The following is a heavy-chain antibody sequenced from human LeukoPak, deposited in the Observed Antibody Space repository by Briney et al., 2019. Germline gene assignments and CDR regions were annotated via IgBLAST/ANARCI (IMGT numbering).Heavy chain of an antibody. CDR1: GYTFTGYY. J-gene: IGHJ4*02. CDR2: INPNSGGT. D-gene: IGHD5-12*01. CDR3: ARRPTTSIDY. V-gene: IGHV1-2*02. Sequence: ASVKVSCTASGYTFTGYYMHWVRQTPGQGLEWMGWINPNSGGTNYAQKFQGRVTMTRGTSISTAYMELSRLRSDDTAVYYCARRPTTSIDYWGQGTLVTVSS.